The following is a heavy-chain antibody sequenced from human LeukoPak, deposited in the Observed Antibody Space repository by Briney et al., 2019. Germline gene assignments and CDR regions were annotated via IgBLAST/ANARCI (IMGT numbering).Heavy chain of an antibody. D-gene: IGHD5-12*01. V-gene: IGHV3-30-3*01. CDR1: GFTFSSYA. Sequence: GGSLRLSCAASGFTFSSYAMHWVRQAPGKGLEWVAVISYDGINKYYADSVEGRFTISRDSSKNTLYLQMNSLRAEDTAVYYCARDSHAPDIDMVSCYFDYWGQGTLVTVSS. CDR3: ARDSHAPDIDMVSCYFDY. J-gene: IGHJ4*02. CDR2: ISYDGINK.